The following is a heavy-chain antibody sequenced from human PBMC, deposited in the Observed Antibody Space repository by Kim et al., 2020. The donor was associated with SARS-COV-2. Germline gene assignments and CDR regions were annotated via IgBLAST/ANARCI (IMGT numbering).Heavy chain of an antibody. V-gene: IGHV1-69*13. Sequence: SVKVSCKASGGTFSSYAISWVRQAPGQGLEWMGGIIPIFGTANYAQKFQGRVTITADESTSTAYMELSSLRSEDTAVYYCARPHSGSYFRYYGMDVWGQGTTVTVSS. CDR3: ARPHSGSYFRYYGMDV. CDR1: GGTFSSYA. CDR2: IIPIFGTA. J-gene: IGHJ6*02. D-gene: IGHD1-26*01.